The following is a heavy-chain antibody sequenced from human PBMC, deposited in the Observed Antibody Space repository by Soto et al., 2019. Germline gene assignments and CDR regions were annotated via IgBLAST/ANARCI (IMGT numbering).Heavy chain of an antibody. CDR1: GFTVSSYA. CDR3: ARSYARPGYYYYGMDV. J-gene: IGHJ6*02. Sequence: QVQLVESGGGVVQHGRSLRLSCAASGFTVSSYAMHWVRQAPGKGLEWVAVISYDGSNKYYADSVKGRFTISRDNSKNTLYLQMNSLRAEDTAVYYCARSYARPGYYYYGMDVWGQGTTVTVSS. D-gene: IGHD3-16*01. V-gene: IGHV3-30-3*01. CDR2: ISYDGSNK.